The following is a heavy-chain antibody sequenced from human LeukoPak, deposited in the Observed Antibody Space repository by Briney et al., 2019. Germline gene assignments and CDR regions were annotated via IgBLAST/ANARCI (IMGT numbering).Heavy chain of an antibody. J-gene: IGHJ4*02. V-gene: IGHV4-59*08. Sequence: SQTLSLTCTVSGGSISSYYWSWIRQPPGKGLEWIGYIYYSGSTNYNPSLKSRVTISVDTSKNQFSLKLSSVTAADTAVYYCASTIVYCTNGVCYPYNFDYWGQGTLVTVSS. CDR3: ASTIVYCTNGVCYPYNFDY. CDR2: IYYSGST. D-gene: IGHD2-8*01. CDR1: GGSISSYY.